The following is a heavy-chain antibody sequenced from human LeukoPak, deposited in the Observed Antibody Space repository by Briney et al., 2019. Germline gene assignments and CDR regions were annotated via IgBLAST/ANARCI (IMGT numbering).Heavy chain of an antibody. Sequence: GGSLRVSCAPSGFTFSSYNMNWVRQAPGKGLEWVSATSVRTNNRYHADSVKGRFTISRDNAKNSLYPQMNSLRAEDTAVYYCAREPTTTHDALDIWGPGTMVTVSS. CDR3: AREPTTTHDALDI. CDR1: GFTFSSYN. V-gene: IGHV3-21*01. CDR2: TSVRTNNR. J-gene: IGHJ3*02. D-gene: IGHD4-11*01.